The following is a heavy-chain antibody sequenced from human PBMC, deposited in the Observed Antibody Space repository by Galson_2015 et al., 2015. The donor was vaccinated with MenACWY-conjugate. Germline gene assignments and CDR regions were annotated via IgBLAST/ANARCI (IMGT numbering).Heavy chain of an antibody. V-gene: IGHV3-74*01. CDR1: GFTFRTYW. D-gene: IGHD3-9*01. CDR2: ITGDGSRT. J-gene: IGHJ4*02. Sequence: SLRLSCAASGFTFRTYWMHWVRQTPGKGLVWVSGITGDGSRTNYADSVKGRFTVSRDNAKNTLYLQMNSLRAEDTAVYYCAGDILTDFDYWGQGTLVTVSS. CDR3: AGDILTDFDY.